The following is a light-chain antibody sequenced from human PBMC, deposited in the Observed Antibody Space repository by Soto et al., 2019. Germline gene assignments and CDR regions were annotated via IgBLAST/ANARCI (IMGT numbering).Light chain of an antibody. CDR2: DVS. V-gene: IGLV2-14*03. CDR1: SSDIGTYNY. CDR3: SSYTTSRTVI. J-gene: IGLJ2*01. Sequence: QSALTQPASVSGSPGQSIAISCTGTSSDIGTYNYVSWYQQHPGKAPNLIIYDVSNRPSGVSNRFSGSKSGNTASLTISGLKPEYEADHCFSSYTTSRTVIFGGGTKLTVL.